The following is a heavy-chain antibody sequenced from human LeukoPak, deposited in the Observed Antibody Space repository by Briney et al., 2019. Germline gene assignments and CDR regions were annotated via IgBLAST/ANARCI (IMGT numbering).Heavy chain of an antibody. CDR2: IIPIFGTA. CDR3: AGDSSTSCCSFDY. Sequence: GASVKVSCKASGGTFSSYAISWVRQATGQGLEWMGGIIPIFGTANYAQKFQGRVTITADESTSTAYMELSSLRSEDTAVYYCAGDSSTSCCSFDYWGQGTLVTVSS. J-gene: IGHJ4*02. V-gene: IGHV1-69*13. CDR1: GGTFSSYA. D-gene: IGHD2-2*01.